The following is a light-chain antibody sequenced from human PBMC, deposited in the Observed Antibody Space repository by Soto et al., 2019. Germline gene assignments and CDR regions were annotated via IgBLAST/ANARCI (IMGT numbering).Light chain of an antibody. CDR1: QSISSW. J-gene: IGKJ1*01. CDR3: QQYNSYSRT. V-gene: IGKV1-5*03. Sequence: DIQITESPSTLSASLLDRVTITCRASQSISSWLAWYQQKPGKAPKLLIYKASSLESGVPSRFSGSGSGTEFTLTISSLQPDDFATYYCQQYNSYSRTFGQGTKVDIK. CDR2: KAS.